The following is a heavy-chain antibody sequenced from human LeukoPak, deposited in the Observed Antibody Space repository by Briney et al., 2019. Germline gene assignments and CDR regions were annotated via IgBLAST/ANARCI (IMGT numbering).Heavy chain of an antibody. Sequence: SETLSLTCSVSGGAIISYYWSWMRQPAGKGPEWIGRIYPTGNTDYNPSLKTRVTMSTDLSKKQFSLRLRSVTAVDTAVYYCARLKFYDSTGYSPGYYMDVWGKGTAVTVSS. CDR3: ARLKFYDSTGYSPGYYMDV. CDR1: GGAIISYY. V-gene: IGHV4-4*07. D-gene: IGHD2-21*01. J-gene: IGHJ6*03. CDR2: IYPTGNT.